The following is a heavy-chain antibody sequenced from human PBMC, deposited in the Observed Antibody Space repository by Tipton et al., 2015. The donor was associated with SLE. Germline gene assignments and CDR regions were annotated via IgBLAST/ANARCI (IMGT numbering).Heavy chain of an antibody. CDR3: VRQDYDILTGYFDY. J-gene: IGHJ4*02. D-gene: IGHD3-9*01. CDR1: GDSISSAPSSGSYY. CDR2: SYYSGRT. Sequence: TLSLTCTVSGDSISSAPSSGSYYWNWIRQPPGKGLEWIGSSYYSGRTYYSPSLKSRVTISVDTSKNQFSLKLSSVTAADTAAYYCVRQDYDILTGYFDYWGQGTLVTVSS. V-gene: IGHV4-39*01.